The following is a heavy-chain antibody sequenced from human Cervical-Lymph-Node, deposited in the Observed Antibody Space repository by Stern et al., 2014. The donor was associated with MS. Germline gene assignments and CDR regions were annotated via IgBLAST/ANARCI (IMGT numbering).Heavy chain of an antibody. CDR3: ASGTGSKRPAGNY. CDR1: GYTFTSHY. CDR2: STHSGAST. D-gene: IGHD3/OR15-3a*01. V-gene: IGHV1-46*01. Sequence: QVQLVQSGAEVKKPGASVKVSCKASGYTFTSHYMHWVRQAPGQGLEWVGISTHSGASTSYAQKFQGRVTMTRDKATSTLYMTLSSLRSEDTAVYYCASGTGSKRPAGNYWGQGTLVTVSS. J-gene: IGHJ4*02.